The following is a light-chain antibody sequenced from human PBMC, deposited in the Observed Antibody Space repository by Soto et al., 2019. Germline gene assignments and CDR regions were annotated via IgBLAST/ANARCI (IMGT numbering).Light chain of an antibody. J-gene: IGKJ3*01. CDR2: GAS. V-gene: IGKV3-20*01. CDR3: QLSGNSIN. Sequence: VLTQSPGTLSLSPGERATLSCRARQSVDSGYLAWYQHKPGQAPRLLIYGASNRATGIPDRFSGSGSGTDFTRTSSRLAPEDVAVYYCQLSGNSINFGHGTKVDIK. CDR1: QSVDSGY.